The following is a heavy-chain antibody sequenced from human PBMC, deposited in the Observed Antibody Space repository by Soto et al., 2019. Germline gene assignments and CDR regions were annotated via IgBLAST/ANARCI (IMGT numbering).Heavy chain of an antibody. CDR1: GGSFSGYY. CDR3: ARGWSGWRVWLDY. CDR2: INHSGST. V-gene: IGHV4-34*01. J-gene: IGHJ4*02. D-gene: IGHD6-19*01. Sequence: QVQLQQWGAGLLKPSETLSLTCAVYGGSFSGYYWSWIRQPPGKGLEWIGEINHSGSTNYNPSLKGRVXXSXDXXKNQFSLKLSSVTAADTAVYYCARGWSGWRVWLDYWGQGTLVTVSS.